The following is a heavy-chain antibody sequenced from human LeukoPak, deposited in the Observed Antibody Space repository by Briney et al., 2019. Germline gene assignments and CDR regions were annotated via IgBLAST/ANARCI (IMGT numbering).Heavy chain of an antibody. J-gene: IGHJ3*02. Sequence: GGSLRLSCAASGFTFSSYWMSWVRQAPGKGLEWVANIKQDGSEKYYVDSVKGRFTISRDNAKNSLYLQMNSLRAEDTAVYYCARDVSSWYLGGAFDIWGQGTMVTVSS. CDR3: ARDVSSWYLGGAFDI. CDR1: GFTFSSYW. V-gene: IGHV3-7*01. CDR2: IKQDGSEK. D-gene: IGHD6-13*01.